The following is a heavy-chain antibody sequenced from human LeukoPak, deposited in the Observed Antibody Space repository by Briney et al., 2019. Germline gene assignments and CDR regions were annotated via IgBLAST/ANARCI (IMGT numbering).Heavy chain of an antibody. CDR1: GYTFTGYY. D-gene: IGHD5-12*01. Sequence: GASVKVSCKASGYTFTGYYMHWVRQAPGQGLEWMGWTNPNSGGTNYAQKFQGRVTMTRDTSISTAYMELSRLRSDDTAVYYCARRRTGYSGYDYDYWGQGTLVTVSS. CDR2: TNPNSGGT. J-gene: IGHJ4*02. V-gene: IGHV1-2*02. CDR3: ARRRTGYSGYDYDY.